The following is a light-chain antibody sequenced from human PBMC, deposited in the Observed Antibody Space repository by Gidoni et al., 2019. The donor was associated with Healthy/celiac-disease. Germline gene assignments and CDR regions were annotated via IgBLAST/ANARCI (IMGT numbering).Light chain of an antibody. CDR2: DAS. V-gene: IGKV3-11*01. CDR3: QQRSNWPPRLT. J-gene: IGKJ4*01. CDR1: QSFTSY. Sequence: EIVLTQSPATLSLSPGERATLSCRASQSFTSYLAWYQQKPGQAPRLLIYDASNRATGIPARFSGSGSGTDFTLTISSLEPEDFAVYYCQQRSNWPPRLTFGGGTKVEIK.